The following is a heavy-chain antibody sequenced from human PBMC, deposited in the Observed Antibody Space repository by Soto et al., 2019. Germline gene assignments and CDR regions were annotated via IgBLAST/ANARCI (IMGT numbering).Heavy chain of an antibody. V-gene: IGHV1-2*02. CDR1: GYTFTGYY. J-gene: IGHJ4*02. D-gene: IGHD3-3*01. CDR2: INPNSGGT. Sequence: GASVQVSCKASGYTFTGYYMHWVRQAPGQGLEWMGWINPNSGGTNYAQKFQGRVTMTRDTSISTAYMELSRLRSDDTAVYYCARDYGYYDFWSGYSSTLTDYWGQGTLVTVSS. CDR3: ARDYGYYDFWSGYSSTLTDY.